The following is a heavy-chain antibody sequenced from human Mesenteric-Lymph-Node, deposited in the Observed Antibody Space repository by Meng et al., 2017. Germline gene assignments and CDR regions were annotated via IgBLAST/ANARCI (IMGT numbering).Heavy chain of an antibody. Sequence: VRWVELGGGLVKPGGSLRLSCAVSGFSFSDYNMSWLRQAPGEGLQWISSIGNAGTITHYADSVKGRFTISRDNAENSLYLQMDSLRVEDTGVYYCAKGLYYFDQWGQGTLVTVSS. V-gene: IGHV3-11*04. CDR2: IGNAGTIT. CDR3: AKGLYYFDQ. CDR1: GFSFSDYN. J-gene: IGHJ4*02.